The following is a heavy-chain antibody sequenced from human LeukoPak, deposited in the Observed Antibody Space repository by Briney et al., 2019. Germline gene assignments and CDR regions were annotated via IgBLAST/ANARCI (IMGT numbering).Heavy chain of an antibody. Sequence: KPSETLSLTGTVSGGSISSYYWSWIWQPPGKGLEWIGYIYYSGSTNYNPSLKSRVTISVGTSKNQFSLKLTSLTAADTAVYFCARDRVGATPLDYWGQGTLVTVSS. CDR2: IYYSGST. V-gene: IGHV4-59*01. J-gene: IGHJ4*02. CDR3: ARDRVGATPLDY. D-gene: IGHD1-26*01. CDR1: GGSISSYY.